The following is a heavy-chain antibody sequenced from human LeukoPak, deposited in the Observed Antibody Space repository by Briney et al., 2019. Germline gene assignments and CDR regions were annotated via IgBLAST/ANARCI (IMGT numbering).Heavy chain of an antibody. D-gene: IGHD3-10*01. J-gene: IGHJ5*02. CDR3: ARETTVRGVTIDNWFDL. CDR2: IYPGDSDT. Sequence: GESLKISCKGSGYSFTSYWIGWVRQMPGKGLEWMGIIYPGDSDTRYSPSFQGQVTISADKSISTAYLQWSSLKASDTAMYYCARETTVRGVTIDNWFDLWGQGTLVTVSS. CDR1: GYSFTSYW. V-gene: IGHV5-51*01.